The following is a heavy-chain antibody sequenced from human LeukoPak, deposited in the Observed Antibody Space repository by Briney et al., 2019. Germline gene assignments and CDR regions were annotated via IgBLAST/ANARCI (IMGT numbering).Heavy chain of an antibody. J-gene: IGHJ4*02. Sequence: GGSLRLSCAASGFTFSSYQMNWVRQAPGKGLEWVSYISSSGSTIYYADSVKGRLTISRDNAKNSLYLQMNSLRAEDTAVYYCTRITTAMDVDYWGQGTLVTVSS. V-gene: IGHV3-48*03. D-gene: IGHD5-18*01. CDR1: GFTFSSYQ. CDR3: TRITTAMDVDY. CDR2: ISSSGSTI.